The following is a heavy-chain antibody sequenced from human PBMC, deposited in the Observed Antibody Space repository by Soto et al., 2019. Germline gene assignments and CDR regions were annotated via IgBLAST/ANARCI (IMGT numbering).Heavy chain of an antibody. CDR2: ISYNGNSK. CDR1: GFTLSNYG. V-gene: IGHV3-30*18. D-gene: IGHD3-3*01. CDR3: AKDLYDNEWYNYFDP. J-gene: IGHJ5*02. Sequence: QVQLVESGGGVVQPGTSLRLSCVASGFTLSNYGMHWVRQAPGKGLEWVAMISYNGNSKYYIDSVKGRFTISRDNSKNTLYLQMTSLRVEDTAVYHCAKDLYDNEWYNYFDPWGQGTPVTVSS.